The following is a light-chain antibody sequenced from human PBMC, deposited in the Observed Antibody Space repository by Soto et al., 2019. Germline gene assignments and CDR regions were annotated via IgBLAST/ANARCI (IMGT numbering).Light chain of an antibody. CDR2: EVS. V-gene: IGLV2-14*01. CDR3: SLYTSSSTYV. CDR1: SSDVGGYNY. Sequence: SVLTQPASVSGSPGQSITISCTGTSSDVGGYNYVSWYQQHPGKAPKLMIYEVSNRPSGVSNRFSGSKSGNTASLTISGLQAEDEADYYCSLYTSSSTYVFGTRTKVTL. J-gene: IGLJ1*01.